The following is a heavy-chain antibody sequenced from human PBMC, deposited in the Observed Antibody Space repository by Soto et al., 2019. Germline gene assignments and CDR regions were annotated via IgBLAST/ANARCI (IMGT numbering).Heavy chain of an antibody. CDR3: ARVSARGYCTNGVCPNWFDP. CDR1: GGSVSSGGYS. Sequence: SEPLCLTWGVAGGSVSSGGYSWSWIRQTPGKGLEWIGYIYHSGSTYYNPALKSRVTISVDRSKNQFALKLSSVTAADTAVYYCARVSARGYCTNGVCPNWFDPWGQGTLVTVSS. D-gene: IGHD2-8*01. V-gene: IGHV4-30-2*01. CDR2: IYHSGST. J-gene: IGHJ5*02.